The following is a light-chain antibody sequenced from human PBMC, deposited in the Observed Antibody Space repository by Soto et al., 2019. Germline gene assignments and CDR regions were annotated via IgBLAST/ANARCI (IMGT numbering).Light chain of an antibody. J-gene: IGKJ1*01. CDR2: GAS. V-gene: IGKV3-15*01. CDR1: QSVNNN. Sequence: EVVLTHSPVTLSVSPWEIATLSCTASQSVNNNVAWYQQKPGHTPRLLIYGASRRATGFPARFSGSGSGTDFTLTISSLQSEDFAVCYCQQYDNWPWPSGQGTKV. CDR3: QQYDNWPWP.